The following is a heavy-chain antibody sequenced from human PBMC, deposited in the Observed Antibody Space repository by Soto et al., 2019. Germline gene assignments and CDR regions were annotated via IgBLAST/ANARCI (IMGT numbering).Heavy chain of an antibody. CDR2: INHSGST. D-gene: IGHD3-3*01. J-gene: IGHJ6*02. CDR3: ARATEVITIFGVVIPDYYGMDV. V-gene: IGHV4-34*01. CDR1: GGSFSGYY. Sequence: SETLSLTCAVYGGSFSGYYWSWIRQPPGKGLEWIGEINHSGSTNYNPSLKSRVTISVDTSKNQFSLKLSSVTAADTAVYYCARATEVITIFGVVIPDYYGMDVWGQGTTVTVSS.